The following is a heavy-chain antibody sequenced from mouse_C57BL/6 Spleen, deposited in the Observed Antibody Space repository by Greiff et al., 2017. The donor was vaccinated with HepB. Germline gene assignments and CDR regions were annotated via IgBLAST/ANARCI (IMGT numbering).Heavy chain of an antibody. V-gene: IGHV3-6*01. Sequence: EVKLQESGPGLVKPSQSLSLTCSVTGYSITSGYYWNWIRQFPGNNLEWMGYISYDGSNNYNPSLKNRISITRDTSKNQFFLKLNSVTTEDTATYYCAREDYDYEAYWGQGTLVTVSA. CDR3: AREDYDYEAY. D-gene: IGHD2-4*01. J-gene: IGHJ3*01. CDR1: GYSITSGYY. CDR2: ISYDGSN.